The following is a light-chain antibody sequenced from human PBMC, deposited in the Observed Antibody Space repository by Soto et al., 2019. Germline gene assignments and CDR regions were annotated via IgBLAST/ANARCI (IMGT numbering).Light chain of an antibody. V-gene: IGKV3-15*01. J-gene: IGKJ5*01. Sequence: EIVMTQSPATLSVSPGERATLSCRASQSVSSNLAWYQQKPGQAPRLLIYGASTRATGISARFSGSRSGTEFTLTISSLQSEDCAVYYCQQYNNWPPTFGQGTRMEIK. CDR3: QQYNNWPPT. CDR2: GAS. CDR1: QSVSSN.